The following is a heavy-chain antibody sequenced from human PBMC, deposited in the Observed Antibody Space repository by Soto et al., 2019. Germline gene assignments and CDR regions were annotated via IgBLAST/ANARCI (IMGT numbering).Heavy chain of an antibody. J-gene: IGHJ6*02. CDR3: AKGYFSTTICPYYYFYGMDV. Sequence: EVQLLESGGGLVQPGGDLRLSCAASGFTFSSYAMSWVRQAPGKGLEWVSIINGTGGSTYYADSVKGRFTISRDNSKNTLYLQMSSLRADDTALYYCAKGYFSTTICPYYYFYGMDVWGRGTTVTVSS. V-gene: IGHV3-23*01. D-gene: IGHD2-2*01. CDR1: GFTFSSYA. CDR2: INGTGGST.